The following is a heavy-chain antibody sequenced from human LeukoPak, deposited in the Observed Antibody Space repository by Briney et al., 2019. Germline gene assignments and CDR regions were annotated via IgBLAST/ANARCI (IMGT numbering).Heavy chain of an antibody. CDR2: ISAYNGNT. Sequence: ASVKVSCRASGYTFTSYGISWVRQAPGQGLEWMGWISAYNGNTNYAQKLQGRVTMTTDTSTSTAYLQWSSLKASDTAMYYCARTGNSGYDFDAFDIWGQGTMVTVSS. D-gene: IGHD5-12*01. V-gene: IGHV1-18*01. CDR1: GYTFTSYG. J-gene: IGHJ3*02. CDR3: ARTGNSGYDFDAFDI.